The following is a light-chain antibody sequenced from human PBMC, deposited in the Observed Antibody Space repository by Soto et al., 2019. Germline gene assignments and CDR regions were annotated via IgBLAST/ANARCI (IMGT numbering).Light chain of an antibody. CDR3: MQSKQFPWT. CDR1: QSLVHSDGKTC. J-gene: IGKJ1*01. V-gene: IGKV2D-29*01. CDR2: EVS. Sequence: DILMTQTPVSLSVTPGQPASISCKSSQSLVHSDGKTCLFWYLQKAGQPPQLLIYEVSNRFSGVPDRFSGSGSGTDFTLQISRVEAGDVGVYYCMQSKQFPWTFGQGTKVEIK.